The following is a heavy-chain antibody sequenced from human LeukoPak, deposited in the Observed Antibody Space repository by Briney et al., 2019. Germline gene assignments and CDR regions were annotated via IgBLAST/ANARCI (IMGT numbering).Heavy chain of an antibody. J-gene: IGHJ4*02. V-gene: IGHV5-51*01. D-gene: IGHD6-6*01. CDR2: LYPGDSET. CDR3: ATTSRYFDH. Sequence: GGSLKISCKGSGYSFTSYWIGWVRQIPGKGLEWMGILYPGDSETRYSPSFQGQVTISADKSITTTYLQWTSLKASDTAIYYCATTSRYFDHWGQGTLVTVSP. CDR1: GYSFTSYW.